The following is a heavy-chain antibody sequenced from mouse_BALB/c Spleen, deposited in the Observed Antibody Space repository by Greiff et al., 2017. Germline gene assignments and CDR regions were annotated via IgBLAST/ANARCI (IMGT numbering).Heavy chain of an antibody. V-gene: IGHV1S137*01. Sequence: VQLQQSGAELVRPGVSVKISCKGSGYTFTDYAMHWVKQSHAKSLEWIGVISTYYGDASYNQKFKGKATMTVDKSSSTAYMELARLTSEDSAIYYCAREGIYDGYYGAMDDWGQGTSVTVSS. D-gene: IGHD2-3*01. CDR3: AREGIYDGYYGAMDD. CDR1: GYTFTDYA. J-gene: IGHJ4*01. CDR2: ISTYYGDA.